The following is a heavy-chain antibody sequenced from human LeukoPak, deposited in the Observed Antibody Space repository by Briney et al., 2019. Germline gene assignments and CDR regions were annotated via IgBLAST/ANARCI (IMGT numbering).Heavy chain of an antibody. CDR3: ARDFPLITFGGVIVGYASDAFDM. CDR2: IYTSGST. D-gene: IGHD3-16*02. V-gene: IGHV4-4*07. CDR1: GGSISSYY. Sequence: SETLSLTCTVSGGSISSYYWSWIRQPAGKGLEWIGRIYTSGSTNYNPSLKSRVTTSVDTSKNQFSLKLSSVTAADTAVYYCARDFPLITFGGVIVGYASDAFDMWGQGTMVTVSS. J-gene: IGHJ3*02.